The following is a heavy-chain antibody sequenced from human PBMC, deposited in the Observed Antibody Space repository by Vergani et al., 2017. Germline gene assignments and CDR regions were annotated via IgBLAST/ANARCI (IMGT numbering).Heavy chain of an antibody. CDR1: GFTFSSYT. D-gene: IGHD2/OR15-2a*01. J-gene: IGHJ4*02. CDR2: ISSGSDYI. CDR3: VRSXCNSTSCYGDRDY. Sequence: EVQLVESGGGLVKPGGSLRLSCATSGFTFSSYTMNWVRQAPGKGLEWVSSISSGSDYISYAESLKGRFTIFRDNAKNSLYLQMNSLRVEDTAVYYCVRSXCNSTSCYGDRDYWGQGTLVTVSS. V-gene: IGHV3-21*02.